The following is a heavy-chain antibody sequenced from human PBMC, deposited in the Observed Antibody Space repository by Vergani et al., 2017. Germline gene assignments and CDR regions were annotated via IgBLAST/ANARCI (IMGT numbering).Heavy chain of an antibody. D-gene: IGHD3-22*01. CDR3: ARDWGGHYYDSSGYYYSYYYGMDV. V-gene: IGHV4-61*02. CDR2: IYTSGST. J-gene: IGHJ6*02. CDR1: GGSISSGSYY. Sequence: QLHLQESGPGLVKPSQTLSLTCTVSGGSISSGSYYWSWIRQPAGKGLEWIGRIYTSGSTNYNPSLKSRVSISVDTSKNQFSLKLGSVTAADTAVYYCARDWGGHYYDSSGYYYSYYYGMDVWGQGTTVTVSS.